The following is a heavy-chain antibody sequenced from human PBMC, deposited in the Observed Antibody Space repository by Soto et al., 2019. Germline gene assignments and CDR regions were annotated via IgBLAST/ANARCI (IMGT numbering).Heavy chain of an antibody. D-gene: IGHD1-7*01. J-gene: IGHJ3*02. Sequence: QVQLVQSGAEVKKPGASVKVSCKASGYTFTSYGISWVRQAPGQGLEWMGWINPNSGGTNYAQKFQGWVTMTRDTSISTAYMELSRLRSDDTAVYYCAREDWNYADDAFDIWGQGTMVTVSS. CDR1: GYTFTSYG. CDR2: INPNSGGT. V-gene: IGHV1-2*04. CDR3: AREDWNYADDAFDI.